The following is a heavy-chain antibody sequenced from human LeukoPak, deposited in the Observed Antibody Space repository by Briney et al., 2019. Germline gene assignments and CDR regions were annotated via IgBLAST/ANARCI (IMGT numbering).Heavy chain of an antibody. CDR3: ARDGGIAAHY. Sequence: SVKVSCKASGGTFSSYAISWARQAPGQGLEWMGGIIPIFGTANYAQKFQGRVTITADESTSTAYMELSRLRSEDTAVYYCARDGGIAAHYWGQGTLVTVSS. V-gene: IGHV1-69*13. CDR2: IIPIFGTA. J-gene: IGHJ4*02. CDR1: GGTFSSYA. D-gene: IGHD6-13*01.